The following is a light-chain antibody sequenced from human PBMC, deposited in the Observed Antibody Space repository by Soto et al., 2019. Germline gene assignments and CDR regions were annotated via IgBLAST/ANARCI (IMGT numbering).Light chain of an antibody. V-gene: IGKV1-9*01. CDR1: QGISTF. Sequence: DIQLTQSPSFLTASVGDRVTIPCRASQGISTFLAWYQQKPGKAPRLLIYGASTLQSGVPSRFSGGGSGTEFTLTISSVQPEDFATYYCQQVRTYPWTFGQGTTVEIK. J-gene: IGKJ1*01. CDR3: QQVRTYPWT. CDR2: GAS.